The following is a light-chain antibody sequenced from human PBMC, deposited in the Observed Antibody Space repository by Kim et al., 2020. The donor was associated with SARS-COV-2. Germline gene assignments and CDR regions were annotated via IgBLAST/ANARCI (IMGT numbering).Light chain of an antibody. V-gene: IGLV3-19*01. J-gene: IGLJ3*02. CDR3: NSRDSSGTRV. CDR1: NLQGPY. CDR2: AKN. Sequence: ALGQNARITSQGDNLQGPYASWYPQKPGHAPVLVLYAKNNRPSGIPDRFPGPTSGDTASLTITGAQGDDEADYYCNSRDSSGTRVFGGGTKVTVL.